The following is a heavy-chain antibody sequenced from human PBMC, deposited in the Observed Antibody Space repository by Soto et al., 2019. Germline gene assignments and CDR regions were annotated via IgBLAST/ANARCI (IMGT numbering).Heavy chain of an antibody. V-gene: IGHV4-59*01. Sequence: QVQLQESGPGLVKPSETLSLTCTVSGGSISSYYWSWIRQPPGKGLEWIGYIYYSGSTNYNPSLKSRVTISVDTSKNQFSLKLSSVTAADTAVYYCATEVRFGEPYRRTHYYYYGMDVWGQGTTVTVSS. D-gene: IGHD3-10*01. J-gene: IGHJ6*02. CDR1: GGSISSYY. CDR3: ATEVRFGEPYRRTHYYYYGMDV. CDR2: IYYSGST.